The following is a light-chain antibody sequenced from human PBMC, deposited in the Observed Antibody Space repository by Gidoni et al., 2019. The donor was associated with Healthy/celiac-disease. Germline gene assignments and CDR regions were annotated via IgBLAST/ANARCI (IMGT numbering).Light chain of an antibody. CDR3: QQYNSYWST. V-gene: IGKV1-5*03. CDR2: KAF. CDR1: QSISSW. J-gene: IGKJ2*01. Sequence: DIQVTQSPSTLPASVGDIVTITCRASQSISSWLAWYQQKTGKAPKLLIYKAFSLESGVPSRFSGSGSGTEFTLTISSLQPDDFATYYCQQYNSYWSTFGQGTKLEIK.